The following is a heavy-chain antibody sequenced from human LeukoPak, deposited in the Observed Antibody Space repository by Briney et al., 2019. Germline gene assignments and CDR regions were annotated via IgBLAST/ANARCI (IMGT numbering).Heavy chain of an antibody. J-gene: IGHJ2*01. CDR2: INPSGGST. D-gene: IGHD3-22*01. Sequence: ASVKVSCKASGYTFTSYYMHWVRQAPGQGLEWMGIINPSGGSTSYAQKFQGRVTMTRDMSTSTVYMELSSLRSEDTAVYYCARDDSSGYYSLYFDLWGRGTLVTVSS. CDR1: GYTFTSYY. V-gene: IGHV1-46*01. CDR3: ARDDSSGYYSLYFDL.